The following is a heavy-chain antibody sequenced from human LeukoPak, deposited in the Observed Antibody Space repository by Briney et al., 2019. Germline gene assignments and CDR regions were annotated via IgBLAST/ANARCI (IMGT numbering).Heavy chain of an antibody. CDR3: ATTTIFGVVKSWAFDI. Sequence: SSETLSLTCAVYGGSFSGYYWSWIRQPPGKGLEWIGEINHSGSTNYNPSLKSRVTISVDTSKNQFSLKLSSVTAADTAVYYCATTTIFGVVKSWAFDIWGQGTMVTVSS. J-gene: IGHJ3*02. CDR2: INHSGST. CDR1: GGSFSGYY. D-gene: IGHD3-3*01. V-gene: IGHV4-34*01.